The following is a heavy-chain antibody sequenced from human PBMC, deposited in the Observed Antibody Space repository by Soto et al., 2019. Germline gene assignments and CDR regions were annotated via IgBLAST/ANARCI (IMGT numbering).Heavy chain of an antibody. CDR1: GFTFSSYS. V-gene: IGHV3-48*01. Sequence: PGGSLRLSCAASGFTFSSYSMNWVRQAPGKGLEWVSYISSSSSTIYYADSVKGRFTISRDNAKNSLYLQMNSLRAEDTAVYYCARVKGQEYSSSWYNDLDVWGQGTMVTVSS. CDR2: ISSSSSTI. D-gene: IGHD6-13*01. J-gene: IGHJ3*01. CDR3: ARVKGQEYSSSWYNDLDV.